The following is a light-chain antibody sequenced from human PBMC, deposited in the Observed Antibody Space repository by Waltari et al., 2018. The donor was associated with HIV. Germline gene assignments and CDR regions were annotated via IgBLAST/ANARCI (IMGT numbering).Light chain of an antibody. CDR2: YDN. CDR3: QVWDSETDHWV. Sequence: YVLTQPPSVSEAPGQTARLTCGGNAIGSKSVHWYQQKPGQAPVQVIYYDNDRPSGIPERFSGSNSGNTATLTISRVEAGDEADYFCQVWDSETDHWVFGGGTKLTVL. J-gene: IGLJ3*02. V-gene: IGLV3-21*04. CDR1: AIGSKS.